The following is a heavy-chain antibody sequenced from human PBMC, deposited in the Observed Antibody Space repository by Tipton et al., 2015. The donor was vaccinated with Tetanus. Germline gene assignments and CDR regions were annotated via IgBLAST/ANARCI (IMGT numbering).Heavy chain of an antibody. V-gene: IGHV4-34*01. J-gene: IGHJ6*02. CDR1: GGSISSYY. D-gene: IGHD3-3*01. Sequence: TLSITCTVSGGSISSYYWSWIRQTPGKGGEWIGDINHSGTTAYNPSLKSRVSMSVDGSNNQFSLMLSSVTAAGTGIYYCARDITVYGVGAWGQGTTVTVSS. CDR2: INHSGTT. CDR3: ARDITVYGVGA.